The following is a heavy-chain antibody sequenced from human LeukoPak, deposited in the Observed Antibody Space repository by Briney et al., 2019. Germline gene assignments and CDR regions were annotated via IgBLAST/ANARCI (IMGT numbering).Heavy chain of an antibody. D-gene: IGHD3-3*01. J-gene: IGHJ3*02. CDR3: ASLDFWSGYLPLEGDAFDI. CDR1: GGSISSSSYY. Sequence: PSETLSLTCTVSGGSISSSSYYWGWIRQPPGKGLEWIGSIYYSGSTYYNPSLKSRVTISVDTSKNQFSLKLSSVTAADTAVYYCASLDFWSGYLPLEGDAFDIWGQGTMVTVSS. CDR2: IYYSGST. V-gene: IGHV4-39*07.